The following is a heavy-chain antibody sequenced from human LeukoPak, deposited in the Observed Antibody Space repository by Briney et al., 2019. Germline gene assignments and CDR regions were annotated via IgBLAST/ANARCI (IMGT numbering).Heavy chain of an antibody. J-gene: IGHJ4*02. D-gene: IGHD3-9*01. Sequence: SETLSLTCTVSGGSISSYYWSWIRQPPGKGLEWIGNIYYSGSTNYKPSLKSRVTISVDASKNQFSLKLSSVSAADTAMYYCARHRYVDWLSPFDYWGQGTLVTVSS. V-gene: IGHV4-59*08. CDR3: ARHRYVDWLSPFDY. CDR1: GGSISSYY. CDR2: IYYSGST.